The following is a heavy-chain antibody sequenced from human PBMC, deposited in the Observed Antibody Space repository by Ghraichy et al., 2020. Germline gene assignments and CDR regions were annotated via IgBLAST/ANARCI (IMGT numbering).Heavy chain of an antibody. D-gene: IGHD2-21*01. Sequence: GGSLRLSCAASGFTFSDYWMNWVRQAPGKGPEWVAIIKQDGSEKHYVDSVKGRFTISRDNAKNSLHLQMNSLRVDDTAVYYCARASGWVIDYWGQGNLVTVSS. CDR2: IKQDGSEK. V-gene: IGHV3-7*04. CDR1: GFTFSDYW. CDR3: ARASGWVIDY. J-gene: IGHJ4*02.